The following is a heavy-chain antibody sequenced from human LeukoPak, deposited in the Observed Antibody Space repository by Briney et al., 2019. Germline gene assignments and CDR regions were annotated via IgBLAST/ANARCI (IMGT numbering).Heavy chain of an antibody. D-gene: IGHD5-18*01. J-gene: IGHJ4*02. CDR2: ISSSGSTI. CDR1: GFTFSDYY. V-gene: IGHV3-11*01. CDR3: ARVAVGYSYGYPFDY. Sequence: SGGSLRLSCAASGFTFSDYYMSWIRQAPGKGLEWVSYISSSGSTIYYADSVKGRFTISRDNAKNSLYLQMNSLRAEDTAVYYCARVAVGYSYGYPFDYWGQGTLVSVSS.